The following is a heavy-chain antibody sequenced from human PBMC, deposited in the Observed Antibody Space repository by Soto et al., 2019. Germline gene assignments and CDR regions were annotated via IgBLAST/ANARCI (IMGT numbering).Heavy chain of an antibody. V-gene: IGHV1-46*01. D-gene: IGHD3-3*01. CDR2: INASFGGT. CDR1: GYSFTSHY. Sequence: GSVKLSCKASGYSFTSHYIHCVRQAPGQGLEWMGSINASFGGTSYAQKLQDRITMTRDTSTSTVYMELSSLRSEDTAVYYCARDRGYNSPFEYWGKGTILTGST. CDR3: ARDRGYNSPFEY. J-gene: IGHJ4*02.